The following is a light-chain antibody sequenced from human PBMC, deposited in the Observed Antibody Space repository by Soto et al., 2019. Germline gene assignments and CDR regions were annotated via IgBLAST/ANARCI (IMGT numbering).Light chain of an antibody. Sequence: QSALTQPASVSGSPGQSITISCSGASSDVGPYKLVAWYQQHPDKAPKLIIHEGTKRPSGVSSRFSGSQSGTTASLTISWLKAEDEADYYCCSYAASDLIFGGGTELTVL. V-gene: IGLV2-23*01. CDR2: EGT. J-gene: IGLJ2*01. CDR1: SSDVGPYKL. CDR3: CSYAASDLI.